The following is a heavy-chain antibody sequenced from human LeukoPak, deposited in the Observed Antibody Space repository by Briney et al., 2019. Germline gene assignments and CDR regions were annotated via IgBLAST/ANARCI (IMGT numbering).Heavy chain of an antibody. CDR2: IYHSGSA. V-gene: IGHV4-38-2*01. Sequence: SETLSLTCAVSGFSISSDYYWAWVRQPPGKGLEWIGSIYHSGSAYYNPSLRTRVTISLDTTKNQFSLRLTSVSVADTAVYYCARSHSVWTSFDYWGQGTLVTVSS. CDR1: GFSISSDYY. D-gene: IGHD3/OR15-3a*01. CDR3: ARSHSVWTSFDY. J-gene: IGHJ4*02.